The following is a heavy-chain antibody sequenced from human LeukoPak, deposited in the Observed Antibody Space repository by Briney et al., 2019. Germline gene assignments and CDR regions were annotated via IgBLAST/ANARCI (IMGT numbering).Heavy chain of an antibody. J-gene: IGHJ3*02. CDR1: GGSISSYY. CDR2: IYYSGST. Sequence: PSETLSLTCTVSGGSISSYYWSWIRQPPGKGLEWIGYIYYSGSTNYNPSLKSRVTISVDTSKNQFSLKLSSVTAADTAVYYCAREEAGAFDIWGQGTMVTVSS. V-gene: IGHV4-59*01. D-gene: IGHD6-19*01. CDR3: AREEAGAFDI.